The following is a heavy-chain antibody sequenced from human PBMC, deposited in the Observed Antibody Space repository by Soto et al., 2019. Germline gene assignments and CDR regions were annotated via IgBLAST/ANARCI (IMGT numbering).Heavy chain of an antibody. J-gene: IGHJ4*02. Sequence: LSLTCTVSGGSVGNSNYYWGWIRQSPGKGLEWIGSVYYRGRSYSKSSVKSRVTISVDTSKNQFSLNLNSVTASDTAVYYCVSQRTSVLTQAYFDYWGPGALVTVSS. CDR2: VYYRGRS. CDR1: GGSVGNSNYY. V-gene: IGHV4-39*01. CDR3: VSQRTSVLTQAYFDY. D-gene: IGHD2-8*01.